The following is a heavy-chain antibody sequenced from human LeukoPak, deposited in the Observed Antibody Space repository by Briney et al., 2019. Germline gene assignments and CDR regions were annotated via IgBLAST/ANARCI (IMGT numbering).Heavy chain of an antibody. CDR1: GFTFSSYW. D-gene: IGHD1-26*01. CDR2: IKQDGSEK. Sequence: GGSLRLSCAASGFTFSSYWMSWVRQAPGKGLEWVANIKQDGSEKYYVDSVKGRFTISRDNAKNSLFLQMNSLRAEDTAVYYCARYPRAHYMDVWGKGTTVTISS. V-gene: IGHV3-7*01. CDR3: ARYPRAHYMDV. J-gene: IGHJ6*03.